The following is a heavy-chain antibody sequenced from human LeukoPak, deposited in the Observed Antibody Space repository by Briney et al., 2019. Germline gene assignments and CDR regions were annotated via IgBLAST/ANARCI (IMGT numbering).Heavy chain of an antibody. CDR1: GGSFSGYY. CDR2: INHSGST. CDR3: ARHVVGANGFYYFDY. Sequence: SETLSLTCAVYGGSFSGYYWSWIRQPPGKGLEWIGEINHSGSTNYNPSLKSRVTISVDTSKNQFSLKLSSVTAADTAVYYCARHVVGANGFYYFDYWGQGTLVTVSS. D-gene: IGHD1-26*01. J-gene: IGHJ4*02. V-gene: IGHV4-34*01.